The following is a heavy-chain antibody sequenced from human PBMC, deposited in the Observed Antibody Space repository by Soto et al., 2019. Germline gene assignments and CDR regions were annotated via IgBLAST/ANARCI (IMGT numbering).Heavy chain of an antibody. CDR2: IYSSGST. CDR1: GDSISGYH. J-gene: IGHJ5*02. V-gene: IGHV4-4*07. CDR3: AREFSYHFDP. Sequence: PSETLSLTCTVSGDSISGYHWSWIRQPAGKGLESIRRIYSSGSTNYKASLKSRVTMSVDTSKNQFSLKMNSVTAADTAVYYCAREFSYHFDPWGQGILVTVSS. D-gene: IGHD2-2*01.